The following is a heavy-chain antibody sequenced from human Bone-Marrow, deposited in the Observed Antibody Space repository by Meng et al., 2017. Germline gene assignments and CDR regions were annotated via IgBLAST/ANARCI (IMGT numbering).Heavy chain of an antibody. J-gene: IGHJ4*02. D-gene: IGHD6-19*01. CDR3: ARQRAGIAVSAFDY. CDR1: GGTFGSYA. V-gene: IGHV1-69*13. Sequence: SVKVSCKASGGTFGSYAISWVRQAPGQGLEWMGGIIPIFGTANYAQKFQGRVTITADESTSTAYMELSSLRSEDTAVYYCARQRAGIAVSAFDYWGQGTLVTVSS. CDR2: IIPIFGTA.